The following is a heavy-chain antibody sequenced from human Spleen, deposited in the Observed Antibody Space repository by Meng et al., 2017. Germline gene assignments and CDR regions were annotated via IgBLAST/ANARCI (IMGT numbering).Heavy chain of an antibody. CDR2: IGHSGVT. J-gene: IGHJ5*02. CDR1: GGSIRAGGYY. Sequence: QPQLQDSGPGLVKPSYALSLTGSVSGGSIRAGGYYWGWIRQPPGKGLQWIGSIGHSGVTYYTPSLKSRATVSIDTSKSQFSRQLSSVTAAYTAVYYCVRSSGWVRTGFDPWGQGTLVTVSS. V-gene: IGHV4-39*01. D-gene: IGHD6-19*01. CDR3: VRSSGWVRTGFDP.